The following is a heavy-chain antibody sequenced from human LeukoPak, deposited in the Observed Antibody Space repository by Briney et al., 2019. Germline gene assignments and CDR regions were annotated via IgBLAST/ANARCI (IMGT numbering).Heavy chain of an antibody. Sequence: GGSLTLSCAASGFSFSSYWMHWVSQAAGKGLEWVSYISSIGSTIYYADSVTGRFTISRDNAKNSLYLQMNSLRAEDTAVYYCAELGITMIGGVWGKGTTVTISS. J-gene: IGHJ6*04. CDR3: AELGITMIGGV. D-gene: IGHD3-10*02. CDR2: ISSIGSTI. CDR1: GFSFSSYW. V-gene: IGHV3-48*04.